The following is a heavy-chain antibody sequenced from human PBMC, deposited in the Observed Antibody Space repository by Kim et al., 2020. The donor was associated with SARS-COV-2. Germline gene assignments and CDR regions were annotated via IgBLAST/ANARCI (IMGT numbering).Heavy chain of an antibody. CDR1: GFTFSNAW. J-gene: IGHJ6*02. CDR3: TTGPYDFWSGRPALLAYYGMDV. Sequence: GGSLRLSCAASGFTFSNAWMSWVRQAPGKGLEWVGRIKSKTDGGTTDYAAPVKGRFTISRDDSKNTLYLQMNSLKTEDTAVYYCTTGPYDFWSGRPALLAYYGMDVWGQGTTVTVSS. D-gene: IGHD3-3*01. CDR2: IKSKTDGGTT. V-gene: IGHV3-15*01.